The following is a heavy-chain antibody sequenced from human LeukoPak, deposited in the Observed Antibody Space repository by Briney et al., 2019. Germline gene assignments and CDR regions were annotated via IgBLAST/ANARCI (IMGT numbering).Heavy chain of an antibody. Sequence: GGSLRLSCAASGFTFSRSAMDWVRLAPGKGLESVPLMWSDGHNKYYADSMKGRFIVSRDSSKNTLFLQMSSLRAEDTAVYYSAWGFSCRLKYFDYWGQGTLVTVSS. CDR2: MWSDGHNK. J-gene: IGHJ4*02. V-gene: IGHV3-33*07. D-gene: IGHD3-16*01. CDR3: AWGFSCRLKYFDY. CDR1: GFTFSRSA.